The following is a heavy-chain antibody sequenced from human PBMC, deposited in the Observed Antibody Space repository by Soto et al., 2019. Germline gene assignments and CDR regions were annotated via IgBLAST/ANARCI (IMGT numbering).Heavy chain of an antibody. J-gene: IGHJ4*02. D-gene: IGHD3-10*02. Sequence: GGSLRLSCPASGFTFGDHAMSWVRQAPGKGLEWVGFIRSKAYGGTTEYAASVKGRFSISRDDSKSIAYLQMNSLKTEDTAVYYCTRDHMFAFDFWGQGTLVTVSS. CDR3: TRDHMFAFDF. CDR2: IRSKAYGGTT. V-gene: IGHV3-49*04. CDR1: GFTFGDHA.